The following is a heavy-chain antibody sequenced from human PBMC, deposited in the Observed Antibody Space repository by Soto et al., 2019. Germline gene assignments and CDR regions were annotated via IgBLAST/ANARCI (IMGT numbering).Heavy chain of an antibody. Sequence: SQTLSLTCAISGDSVSSKSAAWHWIRQSPSRGLEWLGRTYYRSKWSSNYAVSVKSRITINPDTSKNQFSLQLRSVTPDDTAIYYCAITVDYLVYXWCHGTIVTVSX. V-gene: IGHV6-1*01. CDR3: AITVDYLVYX. D-gene: IGHD7-27*01. CDR1: GDSVSSKSAA. J-gene: IGHJ4*01. CDR2: TYYRSKWSS.